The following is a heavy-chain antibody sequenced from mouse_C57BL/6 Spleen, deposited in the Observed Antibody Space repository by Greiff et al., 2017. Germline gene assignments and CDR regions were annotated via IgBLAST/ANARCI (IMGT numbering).Heavy chain of an antibody. Sequence: VQLQQSGPVLVKPGASVTMSCKASGYTFTDYYMNWVKHSHGKSLEWIGVINPYNGGTSYNQKFKGKATLTVVKSSSTAYMKLNSLTSADPAVYYGARGGGRMVTTGIDYWGQGTTLTVSS. V-gene: IGHV1-19*01. J-gene: IGHJ2*01. CDR3: ARGGGRMVTTGIDY. CDR2: INPYNGGT. D-gene: IGHD2-2*01. CDR1: GYTFTDYY.